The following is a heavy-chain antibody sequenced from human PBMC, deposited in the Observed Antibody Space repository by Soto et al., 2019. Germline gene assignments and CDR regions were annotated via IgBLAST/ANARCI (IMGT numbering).Heavy chain of an antibody. CDR1: GYTFTSYG. V-gene: IGHV1-18*04. CDR3: ARDTLRGRWFGELWLDY. Sequence: QVQLVQSGAEVKKPGASVKVSCKASGYTFTSYGISWVRQAPGQGLEWMGWISAYNGNTNYAQKLQGRVTMTTDTSTSTAYMELRGLRSDDTAVYYCARDTLRGRWFGELWLDYWGQGTLVTVSS. J-gene: IGHJ4*02. CDR2: ISAYNGNT. D-gene: IGHD3-10*01.